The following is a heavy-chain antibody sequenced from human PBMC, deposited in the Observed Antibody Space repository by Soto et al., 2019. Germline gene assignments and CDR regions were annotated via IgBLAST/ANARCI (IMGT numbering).Heavy chain of an antibody. CDR3: ARDRYSSGWYDLDY. V-gene: IGHV3-33*01. Sequence: QVQLVESGGGVVQPGRSLRLSCAASGFTFSSYGMHWVRQAPGKGLEWVAVIWDDGSNKYYADSVKGRFTIARDNFKNALYLQMNSLRAEDTAVDYCARDRYSSGWYDLDYWGQGTLVTVSS. D-gene: IGHD6-19*01. CDR1: GFTFSSYG. J-gene: IGHJ4*02. CDR2: IWDDGSNK.